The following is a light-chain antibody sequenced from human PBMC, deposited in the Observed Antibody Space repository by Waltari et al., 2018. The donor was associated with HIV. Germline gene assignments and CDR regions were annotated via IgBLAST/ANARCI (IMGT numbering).Light chain of an antibody. J-gene: IGLJ2*01. CDR1: SRDVGSYYL. V-gene: IGLV2-23*02. CDR3: CSYAGSSTFVV. CDR2: EVS. Sequence: QSALTQPASVSGSPGQSIPIPCTGTSRDVGSYYLVSWYQQHPGKAPKLMISEVSKRPSGVSNRFSGSKSGNTASLTISGLQAEDEADYYCCSYAGSSTFVVFGGGTKLTVL.